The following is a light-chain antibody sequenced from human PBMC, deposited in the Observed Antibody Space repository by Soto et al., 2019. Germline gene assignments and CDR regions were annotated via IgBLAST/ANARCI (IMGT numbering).Light chain of an antibody. CDR1: HDITNF. Sequence: DIQMTQSPSSLSVSFGDIVTITCQSSHDITNFLNWYQQKPGKAPKLLIYDVSKLETGVPSRFSGSGSGTDFTLTISSLQPEDIATYFCQQYDDLPITFGQGTRLEI. J-gene: IGKJ5*01. V-gene: IGKV1-33*01. CDR2: DVS. CDR3: QQYDDLPIT.